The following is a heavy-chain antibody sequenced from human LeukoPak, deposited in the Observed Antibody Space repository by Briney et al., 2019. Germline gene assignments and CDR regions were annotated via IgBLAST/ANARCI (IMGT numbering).Heavy chain of an antibody. J-gene: IGHJ4*02. CDR3: ARDWDGYNLYFDY. V-gene: IGHV3-23*01. D-gene: IGHD5-24*01. CDR1: GFTFSTTA. CDR2: ISGSGDNTAMSGSGENT. Sequence: GGSLRLSCAASGFTFSTTAMGWVRQAPGKGLEWLSVISGSGDNTAMSGSGENTYYADSVKGRFTISRDNAKNSLYLQMNSLRAEDTAVYYYARDWDGYNLYFDYWGQGTLVTVSS.